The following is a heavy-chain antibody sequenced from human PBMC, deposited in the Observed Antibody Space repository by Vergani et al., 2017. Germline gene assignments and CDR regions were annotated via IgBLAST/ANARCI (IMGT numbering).Heavy chain of an antibody. J-gene: IGHJ5*02. V-gene: IGHV1-69*12. CDR2: IIPIFGTA. CDR1: GGTFSSYA. Sequence: QVQLVQSGAEVKKPGSSVKVSCKASGGTFSSYAISWVRQAPGQGLEWMGGIIPIFGTANYAQKFQGRVTLTADESTSTAYMELSSLRSEETAVYYCVRVIEYCSSTSCHGEAWFDPWGQGTLVTVAS. CDR3: VRVIEYCSSTSCHGEAWFDP. D-gene: IGHD2-2*01.